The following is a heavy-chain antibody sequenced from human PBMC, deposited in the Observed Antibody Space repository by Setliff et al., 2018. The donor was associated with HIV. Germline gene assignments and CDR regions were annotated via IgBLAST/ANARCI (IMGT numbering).Heavy chain of an antibody. Sequence: SGPTLVNPTQTLTLTCTFSGFSLSTSGLCVSWIRQPPGKALEWLARIDWDDDKYYSTSLKTRLTISKDTSKNQVVLTMTNMDPVDTATYYCAHTVVPAALSFNWFDPWGQGTLVTVSS. D-gene: IGHD2-2*01. V-gene: IGHV2-70*12. CDR1: GFSLSTSGLC. CDR2: IDWDDDK. J-gene: IGHJ5*02. CDR3: AHTVVPAALSFNWFDP.